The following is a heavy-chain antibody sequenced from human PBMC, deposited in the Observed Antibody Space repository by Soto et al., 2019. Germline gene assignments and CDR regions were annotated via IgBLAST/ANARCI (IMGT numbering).Heavy chain of an antibody. Sequence: GSLRLSCAASGFTFSAYAMTWVRQAPGKGLESVSGIYGNGAGTQCADSVRGRFTISRDNSKNTLYLQMNSLRAEDTAVYYCAKDVISGDGFWLMDHWGQGTLVTVS. CDR1: GFTFSAYA. J-gene: IGHJ4*02. CDR3: AKDVISGDGFWLMDH. CDR2: IYGNGAGT. D-gene: IGHD2-21*02. V-gene: IGHV3-23*01.